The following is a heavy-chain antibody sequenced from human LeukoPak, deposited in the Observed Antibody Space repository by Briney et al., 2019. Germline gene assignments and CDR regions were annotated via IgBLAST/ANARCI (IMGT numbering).Heavy chain of an antibody. CDR3: ARDPEDIVLMGLGRPSGIFDY. Sequence: SVKVSCKASGGTFSSYAISWVRQAPGQGLEWMGRIIPIFGTANYAQKFQGRVTITTDESTSTAYMELSSLRSEDTAVYYCARDPEDIVLMGLGRPSGIFDYWGQGTLVTVSS. D-gene: IGHD2-8*01. CDR1: GGTFSSYA. V-gene: IGHV1-69*05. J-gene: IGHJ4*02. CDR2: IIPIFGTA.